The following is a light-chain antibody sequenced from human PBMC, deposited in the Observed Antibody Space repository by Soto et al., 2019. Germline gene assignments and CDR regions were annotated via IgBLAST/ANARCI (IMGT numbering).Light chain of an antibody. V-gene: IGKV1-5*03. CDR3: QQYHSYPWT. Sequence: DIQMTQSPSTLSASVGDRVTNNCRASQTISSWLAWYQQKPGKAPKLLIYKASSLESGVPSRFSGSGSGTEFTLSISSLQPDDFATYYCQQYHSYPWTFGQGTKV. CDR2: KAS. CDR1: QTISSW. J-gene: IGKJ1*01.